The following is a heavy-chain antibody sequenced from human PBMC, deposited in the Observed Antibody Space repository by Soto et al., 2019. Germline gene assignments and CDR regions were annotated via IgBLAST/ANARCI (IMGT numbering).Heavy chain of an antibody. J-gene: IGHJ4*02. CDR1: GFTFSSYG. CDR2: ISYDGSNK. V-gene: IGHV3-30*18. D-gene: IGHD2-15*01. CDR3: AKVSDVVVVAATQIDY. Sequence: VQLVESGGGVVQPGRSLRLSCAASGFTFSSYGMHWVRQAPGKGLEWVAVISYDGSNKYYADSVKGRFTISRDNSKNTLYLQMNSLRAEDTAVYYCAKVSDVVVVAATQIDYWGQGTLVTVSS.